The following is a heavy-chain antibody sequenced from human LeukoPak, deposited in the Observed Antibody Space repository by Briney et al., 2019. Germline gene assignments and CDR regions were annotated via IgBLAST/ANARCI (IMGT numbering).Heavy chain of an antibody. J-gene: IGHJ4*02. CDR2: ISYSGTT. CDR3: ARDPDFWSGYYNFDY. CDR1: GGSFSGYY. V-gene: IGHV4-34*01. Sequence: PSETLSLTCAVYGGSFSGYYWSWIRQPPGKGLEWIGSISYSGTTYYNPSLKSRVTISVDTSKNQFSLKLNSVTAADTAVYYCARDPDFWSGYYNFDYWGQGTLVTVSS. D-gene: IGHD3-3*01.